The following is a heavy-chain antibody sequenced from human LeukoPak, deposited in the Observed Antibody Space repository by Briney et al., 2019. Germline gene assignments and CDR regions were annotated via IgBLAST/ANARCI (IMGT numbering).Heavy chain of an antibody. V-gene: IGHV3-9*01. Sequence: GGSLRLSCAASGFTFDDYAMHWVRQAPGKGLEWVSGISWNSGSIGYADSVKGRFTISRDNAKNSLYLQMNSLRAEDTAVYYCARDSPRIYYDSSGYPDYWGQGTLVTVSS. J-gene: IGHJ4*02. D-gene: IGHD3-22*01. CDR2: ISWNSGSI. CDR1: GFTFDDYA. CDR3: ARDSPRIYYDSSGYPDY.